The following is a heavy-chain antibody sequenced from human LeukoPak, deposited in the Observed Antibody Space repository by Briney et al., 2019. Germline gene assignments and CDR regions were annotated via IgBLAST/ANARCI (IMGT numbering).Heavy chain of an antibody. CDR2: VHGSGSS. V-gene: IGHV4-61*02. Sequence: SETLSLTCTVSGGSVNSGNYFWSWIRQPAGKGLEWIGRVHGSGSSNYNPSLKGRVTISVDTSKNQFSLKMTSVTAADTAVYFRARDYRRGAASDAFDVWGQGTMVTVSS. D-gene: IGHD4-11*01. J-gene: IGHJ3*01. CDR3: ARDYRRGAASDAFDV. CDR1: GGSVNSGNYF.